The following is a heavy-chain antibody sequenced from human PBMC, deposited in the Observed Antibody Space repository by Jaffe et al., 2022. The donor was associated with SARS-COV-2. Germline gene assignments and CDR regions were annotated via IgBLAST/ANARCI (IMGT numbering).Heavy chain of an antibody. J-gene: IGHJ5*02. V-gene: IGHV3-30-3*01. CDR1: GFTFSSYA. Sequence: QVQLVESGGGVVQPGRSLRLSCAASGFTFSSYAMHWVRQAPGKGLEWVAVISYDGSNKYYADSVKGRFTISRDNSKNTLYLQMNSLRAEDTAVYYCARGGGIAAAGTRGGNWFDPWGQGTLVTVSS. D-gene: IGHD6-13*01. CDR2: ISYDGSNK. CDR3: ARGGGIAAAGTRGGNWFDP.